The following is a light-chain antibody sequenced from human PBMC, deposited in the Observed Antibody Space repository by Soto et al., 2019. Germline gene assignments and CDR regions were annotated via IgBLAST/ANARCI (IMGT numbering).Light chain of an antibody. J-gene: IGKJ1*01. CDR3: QQYGSSPPT. V-gene: IGKV3-20*01. CDR1: QSVSSSY. CDR2: GAS. Sequence: EIVLTQSPGALSLSPGERATLSCGASQSVSSSYLAWYQQKPGQAPRLLIYGASTRATGIPDRFSGSGSGKDFTLTISRLEPEDFAVYYCQQYGSSPPTFGQGTKVEIK.